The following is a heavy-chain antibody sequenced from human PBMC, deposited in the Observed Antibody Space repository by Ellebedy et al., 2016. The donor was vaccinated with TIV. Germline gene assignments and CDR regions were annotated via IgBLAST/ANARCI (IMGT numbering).Heavy chain of an antibody. CDR1: GINMRNYA. D-gene: IGHD4-23*01. CDR3: AKEDGGKNIFAFDS. J-gene: IGHJ4*02. V-gene: IGHV3-23*01. CDR2: SSSRDDRR. Sequence: GGSLRLSCAAAGINMRNYAMNWVRQVPGKGLAWVSSSSRDDRRYYAESVRGRFTISRDNSKNTVSLQMNSLRDEDTAVYYCAKEDGGKNIFAFDSWGRGTLVTVSS.